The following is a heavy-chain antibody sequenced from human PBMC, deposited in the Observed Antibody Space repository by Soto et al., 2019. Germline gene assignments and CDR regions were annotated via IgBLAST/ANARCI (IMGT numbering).Heavy chain of an antibody. CDR1: GYTFTSFS. Sequence: QVQLVQSGAEEKKPGASVKLSCKASGYTFTSFSMHWVRQAPGQRLEWMGWINAGNANTKYSQKFQDRVTITRDTSARTVYMVLSSLQSEDTAVYYCYRDVDFVGGDYWGHGTLVTVSS. CDR3: YRDVDFVGGDY. D-gene: IGHD3-16*01. V-gene: IGHV1-3*05. CDR2: INAGNANT. J-gene: IGHJ4*01.